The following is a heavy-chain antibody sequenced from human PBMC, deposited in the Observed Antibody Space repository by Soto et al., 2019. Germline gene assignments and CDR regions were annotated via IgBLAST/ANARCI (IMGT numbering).Heavy chain of an antibody. CDR1: GFTFSSYW. J-gene: IGHJ6*02. CDR2: MNEDGGTT. CDR3: ASDLSGREGV. Sequence: GGSLRLSWAASGFTFSSYWMHWVRQAPGKGLVWVSRMNEDGGTTDYADSVKGRFTISRDNAKNTLYLQMNSLRVEDTAVYYCASDLSGREGVRGQGTTVTVSS. D-gene: IGHD1-26*01. V-gene: IGHV3-74*01.